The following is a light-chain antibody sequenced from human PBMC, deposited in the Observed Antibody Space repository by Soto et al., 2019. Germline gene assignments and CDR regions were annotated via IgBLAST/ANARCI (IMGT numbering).Light chain of an antibody. CDR1: QSIRHY. CDR2: GAS. Sequence: DIQMTQSPPTLSASVGDRVTITCRASQSIRHYLAWYQQMPGKAPKLLIYGASTLQSGVPSRFSGSGSGTEFTLTISSLLPDDFGTYFCQHHNSYSQTFGPGTKVDIK. J-gene: IGKJ1*01. V-gene: IGKV1-5*01. CDR3: QHHNSYSQT.